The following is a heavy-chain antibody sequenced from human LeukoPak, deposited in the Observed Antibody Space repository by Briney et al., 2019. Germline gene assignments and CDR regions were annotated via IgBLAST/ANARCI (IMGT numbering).Heavy chain of an antibody. Sequence: SETPSLTCAVSGSSVSSGYVWDWIRQPPGRGWEGIGISYHSGTTYYNAPVERRVPIAVDTSKNKISLTLGSVTAADTDVYYCASLSGCTGDNGYDVVYWGQGTLVTVSS. CDR3: ASLSGCTGDNGYDVVY. V-gene: IGHV4-38-2*01. CDR2: SYHSGTT. D-gene: IGHD2-8*02. CDR1: GSSVSSGYV. J-gene: IGHJ4*02.